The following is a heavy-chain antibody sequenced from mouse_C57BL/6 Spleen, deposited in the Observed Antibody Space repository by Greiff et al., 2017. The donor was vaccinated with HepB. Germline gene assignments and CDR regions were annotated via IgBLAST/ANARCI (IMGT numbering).Heavy chain of an antibody. D-gene: IGHD2-2*01. CDR2: INPSTGGT. J-gene: IGHJ2*01. CDR1: GYSFTGYY. V-gene: IGHV1-42*01. Sequence: VQLKESGPELVKPGASVKISCKASGYSFTGYYMNWVKQSPEQSLEWIGEINPSTGGTTYNQKFKAKATLTVDKSSSTAYMQLKSLTSEDSAVYYGARGLTFDYWGQGTTLTVSS. CDR3: ARGLTFDY.